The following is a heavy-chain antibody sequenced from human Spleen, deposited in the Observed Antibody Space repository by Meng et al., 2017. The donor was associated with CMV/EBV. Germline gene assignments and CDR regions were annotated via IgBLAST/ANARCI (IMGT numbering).Heavy chain of an antibody. D-gene: IGHD6-13*01. J-gene: IGHJ4*02. CDR2: LSFDGSNI. CDR1: GFTFSSYA. Sequence: GESLKISCAASGFTFSSYAMHWVRQTPGKGLEWVAVLSFDGSNIYYADSVQGRFTISRDNSKNTLYLQMNSLRAEDTAVYYCSRGFLPLYSSHYYFNFWGQGALVTVSS. V-gene: IGHV3-30-3*01. CDR3: SRGFLPLYSSHYYFNF.